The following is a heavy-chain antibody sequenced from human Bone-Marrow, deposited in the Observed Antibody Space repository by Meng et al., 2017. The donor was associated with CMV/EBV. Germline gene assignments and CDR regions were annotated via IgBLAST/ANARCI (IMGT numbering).Heavy chain of an antibody. CDR3: ARDWQYAHSPGDFDY. D-gene: IGHD2-2*01. J-gene: IGHJ4*02. Sequence: GESLKISCAASGFTFSSYEMNWVRQAPGKGLEWISYIGTSGYTIYYADSVQGRFTMSRDNAKNSVYLQMDSLGVEDTAVYYCARDWQYAHSPGDFDYWGQGVLVTVSS. CDR2: IGTSGYTI. V-gene: IGHV3-48*03. CDR1: GFTFSSYE.